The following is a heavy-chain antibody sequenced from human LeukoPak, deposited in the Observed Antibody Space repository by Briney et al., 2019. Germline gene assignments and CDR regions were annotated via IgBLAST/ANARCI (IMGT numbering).Heavy chain of an antibody. CDR3: ARKYGSGSYFHYYYYMDV. CDR1: GFTFSSYG. J-gene: IGHJ6*03. V-gene: IGHV3-30*02. Sequence: PGGSLRLSCAASGFTFSSYGMHWVRQAPGKGLEWVAFIRYDGSNKYYADSVKGRFTISRDNAKNSLYLQMNSLRAEDTAVYYCARKYGSGSYFHYYYYMDVWGKGTTVTISS. D-gene: IGHD3-10*01. CDR2: IRYDGSNK.